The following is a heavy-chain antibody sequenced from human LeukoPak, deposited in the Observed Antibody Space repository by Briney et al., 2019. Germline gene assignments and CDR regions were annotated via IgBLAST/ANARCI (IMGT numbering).Heavy chain of an antibody. CDR2: IYIDGST. CDR1: GFIVSNKY. V-gene: IGHV3-53*01. D-gene: IGHD6-19*01. Sequence: GGSLRLSCAASGFIVSNKYMSWVRQAPGKGLEWVSVIYIDGSTYYSDSVKGRFTFSRDNFKNTLYLQMNSLRAEDTAVYYWARRGGGEQWLVNWFDPWGQGTLVTVSS. CDR3: ARRGGGEQWLVNWFDP. J-gene: IGHJ5*02.